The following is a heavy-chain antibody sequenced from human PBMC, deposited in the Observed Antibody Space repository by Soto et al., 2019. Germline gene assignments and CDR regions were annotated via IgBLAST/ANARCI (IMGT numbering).Heavy chain of an antibody. V-gene: IGHV3-23*01. D-gene: IGHD1-1*01. J-gene: IGHJ5*02. Sequence: EELVSESGGGFVQPGGSLRLSCAASGFNFNTFAMSWIRQAPGKGLEWVSHISSSGGSRDYADSVRGRFTISRDNSKNVLFLQMNSLRADDTATYYCAKYPPSPWTANWVDPWGTGTLVTVSS. CDR1: GFNFNTFA. CDR3: AKYPPSPWTANWVDP. CDR2: ISSSGGSR.